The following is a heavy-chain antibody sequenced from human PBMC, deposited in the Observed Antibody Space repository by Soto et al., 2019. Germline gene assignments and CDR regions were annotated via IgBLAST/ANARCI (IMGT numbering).Heavy chain of an antibody. CDR1: GFTFSSYV. V-gene: IGHV3-30-3*01. CDR3: AREYVLRFLEWLEADGMDV. D-gene: IGHD3-3*01. J-gene: IGHJ6*02. CDR2: ISYDGSNK. Sequence: QVQLVESGGGVVQPGRSLRLSCAASGFTFSSYVMHWVRQAPGKGLEWGAVISYDGSNKYYADSVKGRFTISRDNSKNTLYLQMNSLRAEDTAVYYCAREYVLRFLEWLEADGMDVWGQGTTVTVSS.